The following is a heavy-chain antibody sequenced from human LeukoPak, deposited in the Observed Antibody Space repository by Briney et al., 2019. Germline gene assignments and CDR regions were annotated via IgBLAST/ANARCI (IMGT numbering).Heavy chain of an antibody. CDR2: INHSGST. Sequence: SETLSLTCAVYGGSFSGYYWSWIRQPPGKGLEWIGEINHSGSTNYNPSLKSRVTISVDTSKNQFSLKLSSVTAADTAVYYCARHGSSWYWFDPWGQGTLVTVSS. CDR1: GGSFSGYY. CDR3: ARHGSSWYWFDP. D-gene: IGHD6-13*01. J-gene: IGHJ5*02. V-gene: IGHV4-34*01.